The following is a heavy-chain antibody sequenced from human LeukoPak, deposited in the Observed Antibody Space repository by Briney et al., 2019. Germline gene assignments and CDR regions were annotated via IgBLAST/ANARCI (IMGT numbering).Heavy chain of an antibody. Sequence: GGSLRLSCAASGFTFSSYAMSWVRQAPGKGLEWVSAISGSGGSTYYADSVKGRFTISRDNAKNLLYLHMNSLKVEDTAVYYCGRGMDVWGQGTTVTVSS. CDR3: GRGMDV. J-gene: IGHJ6*01. CDR1: GFTFSSYA. CDR2: ISGSGGST. V-gene: IGHV3-23*01.